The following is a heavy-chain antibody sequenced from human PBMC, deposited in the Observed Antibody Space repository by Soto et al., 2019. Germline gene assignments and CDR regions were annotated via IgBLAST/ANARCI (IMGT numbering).Heavy chain of an antibody. CDR2: ISKSDYT. V-gene: IGHV3-21*01. D-gene: IGHD2-2*01. Sequence: GGSLRLSCTVSGFAFNNYGINWVRQAPGKGLKWVSSISKSDYTYYSDSVTGRFTISRDNAKNSVSLQMNTLRVEDTAVYYCAREDSIIIPAVSDFWGQGTLVTVSS. CDR1: GFAFNNYG. J-gene: IGHJ4*02. CDR3: AREDSIIIPAVSDF.